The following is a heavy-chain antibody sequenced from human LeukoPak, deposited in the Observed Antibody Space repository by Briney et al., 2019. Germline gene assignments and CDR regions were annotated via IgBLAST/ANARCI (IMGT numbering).Heavy chain of an antibody. V-gene: IGHV3-21*01. CDR3: ARDLFVRRYFDY. J-gene: IGHJ4*02. CDR2: TSSSSSYI. CDR1: GFTFSSYS. Sequence: GGSLRLSCAASGFTFSSYSVNWVRQAPGKGLEWVSSTSSSSSYIYYADSVKGRFTISRDNAKNSLYLQMNSLRAEDTAVYYCARDLFVRRYFDYWGQGTLVTVSS. D-gene: IGHD3-10*01.